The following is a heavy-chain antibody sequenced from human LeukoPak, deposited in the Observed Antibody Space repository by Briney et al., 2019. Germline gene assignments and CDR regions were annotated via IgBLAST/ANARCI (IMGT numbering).Heavy chain of an antibody. CDR1: GGSISSYY. V-gene: IGHV4-59*12. D-gene: IGHD1-1*01. CDR3: TRGAGLTTSNDAFDI. Sequence: KASETLSLTCTVSGGSISSYYWSWIRQPPGKGLEWIGYFFYTGNTYYNASLKSRVTISVDTPKNQFSLKVSSVTAADTAVYYCTRGAGLTTSNDAFDIWGQGTMVTVSS. J-gene: IGHJ3*02. CDR2: FFYTGNT.